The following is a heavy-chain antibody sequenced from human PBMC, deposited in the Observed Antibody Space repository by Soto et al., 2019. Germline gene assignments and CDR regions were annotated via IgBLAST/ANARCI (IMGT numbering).Heavy chain of an antibody. CDR1: GFTFSDFP. V-gene: IGHV3-30-3*01. D-gene: IGHD3-10*01. Sequence: QVELVESGGGVVKPGASLRLSCVASGFTFSDFPLHWVRRAAGKGLEWVAVISYDGNDESYSDYVKGRFTISRDNSKTTVYLQMNSLRSDDMAVYHCARDMRHDYASGRLDYLGQGTLVTVSS. CDR3: ARDMRHDYASGRLDY. CDR2: ISYDGNDE. J-gene: IGHJ4*02.